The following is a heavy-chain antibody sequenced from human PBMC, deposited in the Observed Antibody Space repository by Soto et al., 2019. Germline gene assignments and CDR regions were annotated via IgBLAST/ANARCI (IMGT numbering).Heavy chain of an antibody. CDR1: GFTFSIYA. J-gene: IGHJ4*02. D-gene: IGHD3-22*01. CDR2: ISYDGSNK. CDR3: ARGGEYSYDSDGYYRPLDY. V-gene: IGHV3-30-3*01. Sequence: PGGSLRLSCAASGFTFSIYAMHWVRQAPGKGLERVAVISYDGSNKYHAGSVKGRFTISRDNSKNTLYLQMNSLRVEDTAVYYCARGGEYSYDSDGYYRPLDYWGQGTQVTVSS.